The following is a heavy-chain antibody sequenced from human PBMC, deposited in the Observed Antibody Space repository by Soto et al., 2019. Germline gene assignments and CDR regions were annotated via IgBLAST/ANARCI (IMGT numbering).Heavy chain of an antibody. J-gene: IGHJ4*02. CDR1: GFTFSSYW. CDR2: IKQDGSEK. D-gene: IGHD3-3*01. Sequence: EVQLVESGGGLVQPGGSLRLSCAASGFTFSSYWMSWVRQAPGKGLEWVANIKQDGSEKYYVDSVKGRFTISRDNAKNSLYLQMNSLRAEDTAVYYCARVEGYDFWSGYYSFDYWGQGTLVTVSS. CDR3: ARVEGYDFWSGYYSFDY. V-gene: IGHV3-7*01.